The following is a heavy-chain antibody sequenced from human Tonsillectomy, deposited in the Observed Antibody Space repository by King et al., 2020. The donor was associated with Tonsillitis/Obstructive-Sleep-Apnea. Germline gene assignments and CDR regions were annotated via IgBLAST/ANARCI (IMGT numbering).Heavy chain of an antibody. V-gene: IGHV1-69*09. J-gene: IGHJ4*02. Sequence: VQLVESGAEAKKPGSSVKVSCKASGGTFSSYAISWVRQAPGQGLEWMGRIIPILGIANYAQKFQGRVTINADKSTSTAYMELSSLRCEDTAVYYCASGPRGGPFDYWGQGTLVTVSS. D-gene: IGHD3-16*01. CDR3: ASGPRGGPFDY. CDR2: IIPILGIA. CDR1: GGTFSSYA.